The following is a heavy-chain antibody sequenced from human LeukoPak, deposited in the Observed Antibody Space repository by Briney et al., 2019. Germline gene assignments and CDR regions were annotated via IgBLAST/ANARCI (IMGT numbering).Heavy chain of an antibody. D-gene: IGHD4-17*01. CDR1: GYTFTSYG. J-gene: IGHJ4*02. V-gene: IGHV1-18*01. Sequence: GASVKVSCKASGYTFTSYGISWVRQAPGHGLEWMGWISGYNGNTNYAQKLQGRVTMTTDTSTSTAYMELRSLRSDDTAVYYCARGGMTTVTTSYFDYWGQGTLVTVSS. CDR2: ISGYNGNT. CDR3: ARGGMTTVTTSYFDY.